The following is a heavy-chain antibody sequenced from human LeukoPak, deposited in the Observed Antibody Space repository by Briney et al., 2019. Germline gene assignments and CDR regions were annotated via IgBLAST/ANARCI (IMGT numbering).Heavy chain of an antibody. Sequence: SETLSLTCTVSGGSISSGGYYWSWIRQHPGKGLEWIGYIYYSGSTYYNPSLKSRVTISVDTSKNQFSLKLRSVTAADTAVYYCAREDATTVTTIRAFDNWGQGTMVTVSS. D-gene: IGHD4-17*01. CDR1: GGSISSGGYY. CDR3: AREDATTVTTIRAFDN. J-gene: IGHJ3*02. V-gene: IGHV4-31*03. CDR2: IYYSGST.